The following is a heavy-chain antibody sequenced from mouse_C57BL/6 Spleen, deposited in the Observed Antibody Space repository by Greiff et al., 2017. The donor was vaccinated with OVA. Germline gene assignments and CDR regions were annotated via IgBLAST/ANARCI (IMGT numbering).Heavy chain of an antibody. CDR2: ISDGGSYT. CDR1: GFTFSSYA. J-gene: IGHJ2*01. Sequence: EVKLVESGGGLVKPGGSLKLSCAASGFTFSSYAMSWVRQTPEKRLEWVATISDGGSYTYYPDNVKGRFTISRDNAKNNLYLQMSHLKSEDTAMYYCARAYYGSSYVFDYWGQGTTLTVSS. V-gene: IGHV5-4*03. CDR3: ARAYYGSSYVFDY. D-gene: IGHD1-1*01.